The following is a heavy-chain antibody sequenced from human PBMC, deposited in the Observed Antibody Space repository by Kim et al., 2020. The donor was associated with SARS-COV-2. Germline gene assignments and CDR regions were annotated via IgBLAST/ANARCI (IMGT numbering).Heavy chain of an antibody. J-gene: IGHJ6*02. CDR2: GST. Sequence: GSTNYNPSLKGRVTISGATSKSQFSLKLSSVTAADTAVYYCARQRAGRMDVWGQGTTVTVSS. V-gene: IGHV4-61*07. CDR3: ARQRAGRMDV.